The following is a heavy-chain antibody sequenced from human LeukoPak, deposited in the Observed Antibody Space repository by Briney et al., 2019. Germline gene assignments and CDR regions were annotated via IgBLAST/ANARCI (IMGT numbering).Heavy chain of an antibody. Sequence: GGSLRLSCAASGFTFSSHWMHWVRQAPGKGLVWISRISSDGSSTHYADSVKGRLTISRDNAKNMLYLQMDSLRAEDTSLYYCASAIVTTRNTWDMWGQGTQVTVSS. V-gene: IGHV3-74*01. J-gene: IGHJ4*02. CDR1: GFTFSSHW. D-gene: IGHD1-26*01. CDR3: ASAIVTTRNTWDM. CDR2: ISSDGSST.